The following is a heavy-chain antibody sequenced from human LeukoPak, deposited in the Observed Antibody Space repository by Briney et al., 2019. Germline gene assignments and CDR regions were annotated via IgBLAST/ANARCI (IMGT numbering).Heavy chain of an antibody. J-gene: IGHJ5*02. V-gene: IGHV4-38-2*02. CDR2: IYTSGST. Sequence: SETLSLTCTVSGYSISSGFFWGWLRQPPGKGLEWIGSIYTSGSTNYNPSLKSRVTISVDTSKNQFSLKLSSVTAADTAVYYCARVIAAAYWFDPWGQGTLVTVSS. D-gene: IGHD6-13*01. CDR1: GYSISSGFF. CDR3: ARVIAAAYWFDP.